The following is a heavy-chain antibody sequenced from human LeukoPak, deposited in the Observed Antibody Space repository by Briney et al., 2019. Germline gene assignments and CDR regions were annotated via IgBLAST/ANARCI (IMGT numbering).Heavy chain of an antibody. CDR3: AGTSIAVAGSFDY. CDR1: GYTFTGYY. Sequence: ASVKVSCKASGYTFTGYYMHWVRQAPGQGLEWMGWINPNSGGTNYAQKFQGRVTMTRDTSISTAYMELSRLRSDDTAVYYCAGTSIAVAGSFDYWGQGTLVTVSS. D-gene: IGHD6-19*01. CDR2: INPNSGGT. V-gene: IGHV1-2*02. J-gene: IGHJ4*02.